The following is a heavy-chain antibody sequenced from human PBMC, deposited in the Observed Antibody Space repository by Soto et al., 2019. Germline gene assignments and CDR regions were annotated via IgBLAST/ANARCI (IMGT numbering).Heavy chain of an antibody. D-gene: IGHD4-4*01. V-gene: IGHV3-64*04. CDR3: VREQTTVNDY. J-gene: IGHJ4*02. CDR2: ISSNGGNT. Sequence: PGGSLRLSCSASGFTFSSSAMHWVRQAPGKGLEYVSAISSNGGNTYYADSVKGRFTISRDNSKSTVFLQMNSLRTEDTAVYYCVREQTTVNDYWGQGTLVTVSS. CDR1: GFTFSSSA.